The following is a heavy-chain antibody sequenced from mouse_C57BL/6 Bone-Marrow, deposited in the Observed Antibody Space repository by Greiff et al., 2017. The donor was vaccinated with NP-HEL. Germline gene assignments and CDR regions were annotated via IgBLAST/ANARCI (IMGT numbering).Heavy chain of an antibody. J-gene: IGHJ2*01. CDR2: IRSKSNNYAT. CDR1: GFSFNTYA. Sequence: EVMLVESGGGLVQPKGSLKLSCAASGFSFNTYAMNWVRQAPGKGLEWVARIRSKSNNYATYYADSVKDRFTISRDDSESMLYLQMNNLKTEDTAMYYCVRQGVVATDYFDYWGQGTTLTVSS. D-gene: IGHD1-1*01. V-gene: IGHV10-1*01. CDR3: VRQGVVATDYFDY.